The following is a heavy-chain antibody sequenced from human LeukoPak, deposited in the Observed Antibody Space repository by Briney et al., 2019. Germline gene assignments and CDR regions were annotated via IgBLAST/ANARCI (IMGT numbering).Heavy chain of an antibody. CDR3: ARGGDSSGWYFWFDP. D-gene: IGHD6-19*01. CDR2: IIPIFGTA. V-gene: IGHV1-69*05. Sequence: ASVKVSCKASGGTFSSYAISWVRQAPGQGLEWMGGIIPIFGTANYAQKFQGRVTITTDESTSTAYMELSSLRSEDTAVYYCARGGDSSGWYFWFDPWGQGTLVTVSS. CDR1: GGTFSSYA. J-gene: IGHJ5*02.